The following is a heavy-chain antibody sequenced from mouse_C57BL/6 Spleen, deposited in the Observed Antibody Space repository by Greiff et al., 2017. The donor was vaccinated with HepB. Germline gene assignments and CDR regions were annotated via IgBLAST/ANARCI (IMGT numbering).Heavy chain of an antibody. CDR1: GYTFTDYN. D-gene: IGHD1-1*01. CDR3: AREVAFYYYAMDY. Sequence: EVMLVESGPELVKPGASVKMSCKASGYTFTDYNMHWVKQSHGKSLEWIGYINPNNGGTSYNQKFKGKATLTVNKSSSTAYMELRSLTSEDSAVYYCAREVAFYYYAMDYWGQGTSVTVSS. CDR2: INPNNGGT. J-gene: IGHJ4*01. V-gene: IGHV1-22*01.